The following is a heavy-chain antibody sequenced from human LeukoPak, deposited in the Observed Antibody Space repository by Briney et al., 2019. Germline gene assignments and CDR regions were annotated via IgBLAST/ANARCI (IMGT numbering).Heavy chain of an antibody. Sequence: ASVKVSCKASGYTFTSYGISWVRQAPGQGLEWMGWISAYNGNTNYAQKLQGRVTMTTDTSTSTAYMELRSLRSDDTAVYYCARIAVAGTVYYYYGMDVWGQGTKVTVSS. CDR1: GYTFTSYG. D-gene: IGHD6-19*01. CDR2: ISAYNGNT. CDR3: ARIAVAGTVYYYYGMDV. V-gene: IGHV1-18*01. J-gene: IGHJ6*02.